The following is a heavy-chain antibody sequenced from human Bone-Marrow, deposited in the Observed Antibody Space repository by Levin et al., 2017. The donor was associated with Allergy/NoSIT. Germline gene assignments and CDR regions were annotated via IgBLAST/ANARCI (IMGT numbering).Heavy chain of an antibody. D-gene: IGHD3-10*01. CDR2: IYYSGDT. Sequence: SETLSLTCTVSGDSVSSGSYYWSWIRQPPGKRLEWMGHIYYSGDTKYNPSLKSRVTISIDTSKNQFSVKLSSVTAADTAVYYCARDRGRADAFDIWGQGTMVTVSS. J-gene: IGHJ3*02. CDR1: GDSVSSGSYY. CDR3: ARDRGRADAFDI. V-gene: IGHV4-61*01.